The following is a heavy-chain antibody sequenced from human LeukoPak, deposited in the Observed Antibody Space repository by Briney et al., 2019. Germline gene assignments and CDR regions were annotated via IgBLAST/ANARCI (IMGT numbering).Heavy chain of an antibody. CDR2: IDPSDSYT. CDR3: ARQKATVTPSFDY. D-gene: IGHD4-17*01. CDR1: GYSFTSYW. Sequence: GASLQISCKGSGYSFTSYWISWVRQLPGKGLEWMGRIDPSDSYTNYSPSFQGHVTISADKSISTAYLQWSSLKASDTAMYYCARQKATVTPSFDYWGQGTLVTVSS. V-gene: IGHV5-10-1*01. J-gene: IGHJ4*02.